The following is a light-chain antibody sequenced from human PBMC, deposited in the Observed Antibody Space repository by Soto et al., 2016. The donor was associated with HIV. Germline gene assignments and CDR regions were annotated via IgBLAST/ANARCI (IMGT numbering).Light chain of an antibody. Sequence: DILMTQSPSSVSTSVGDRVTITCRASQDISNWLAWYQQKPGKAPKLLIYSASSLQTGVPSRFSGSGSGTDFTLTISSLQPEDFATYYCQQSNSFPITFGQGTRLEIK. CDR3: QQSNSFPIT. CDR2: SAS. CDR1: QDISNW. J-gene: IGKJ5*01. V-gene: IGKV1-12*01.